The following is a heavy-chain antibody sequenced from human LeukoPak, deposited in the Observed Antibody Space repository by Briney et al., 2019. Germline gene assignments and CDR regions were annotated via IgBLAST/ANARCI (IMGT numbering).Heavy chain of an antibody. J-gene: IGHJ4*02. V-gene: IGHV3-21*01. D-gene: IGHD6-19*01. CDR2: ISSSSSYI. Sequence: NSGGSLRLSCAASGFTFSSYSMNWVRQAPGKGLEWVSSISSSSSYIYYADSEKGRFTISRDNAKNSLYLQMNSLRAEDTAVYYCARGKNQWLAFDYWGQGTLVTVSS. CDR3: ARGKNQWLAFDY. CDR1: GFTFSSYS.